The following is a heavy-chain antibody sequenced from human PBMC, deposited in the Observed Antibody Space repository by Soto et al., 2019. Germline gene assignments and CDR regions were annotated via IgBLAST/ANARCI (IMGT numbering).Heavy chain of an antibody. V-gene: IGHV4-59*08. J-gene: IGHJ6*02. CDR1: GGSISSYY. D-gene: IGHD5-12*01. CDR2: IYYSGST. Sequence: SETLSLTCTVSGGSISSYYWSWIRQPPGKGLEWIGYIYYSGSTYYNPSLKSRVTISVDTSKNQFSLKLNSVTAADTAVYYCARNIGTYYYGLDVWGQGTTVTVSS. CDR3: ARNIGTYYYGLDV.